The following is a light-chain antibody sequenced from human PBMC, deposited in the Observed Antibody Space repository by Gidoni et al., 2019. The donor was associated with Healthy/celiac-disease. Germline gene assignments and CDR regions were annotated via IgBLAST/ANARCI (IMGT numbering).Light chain of an antibody. CDR3: QQYGSSPRT. J-gene: IGKJ1*01. CDR1: QSVSSSY. Sequence: DIVFTQSPGTLSLSPGERATLSCRASQSVSSSYLAWYQQNPGQAPRLLIYGASSRATGIPDRCSGSGSGTDFTLTISRLEPEDVAVYYCQQYGSSPRTFGQGTKVEIK. CDR2: GAS. V-gene: IGKV3-20*01.